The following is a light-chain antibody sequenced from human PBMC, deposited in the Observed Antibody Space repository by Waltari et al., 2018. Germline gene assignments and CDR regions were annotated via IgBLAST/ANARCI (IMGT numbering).Light chain of an antibody. Sequence: ETVLTQSPDILSLSPGERATPPCRASLSVSTYLAWYQQKPGQAPRLLVYDASNRATGIPARFSGSGSGTDFTLTISSLEPEDFAVYYCQQRSNGLTFGGGTKVEIK. V-gene: IGKV3-11*01. CDR3: QQRSNGLT. CDR1: LSVSTY. J-gene: IGKJ4*01. CDR2: DAS.